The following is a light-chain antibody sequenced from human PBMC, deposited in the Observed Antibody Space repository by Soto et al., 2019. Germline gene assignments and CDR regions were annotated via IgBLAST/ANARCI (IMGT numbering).Light chain of an antibody. V-gene: IGKV3-20*01. CDR2: GAS. J-gene: IGKJ1*01. CDR3: QQYASRPWT. CDR1: QSVSSSY. Sequence: IVLTQSPGTLSLSPGERATLSCRASQSVSSSYLAWYQQKPGQAPRLLLYGASSRATGIPDRFDGGGSGTDFTLTISRLEPEDSAVYYCQQYASRPWTFGQGTKVDIK.